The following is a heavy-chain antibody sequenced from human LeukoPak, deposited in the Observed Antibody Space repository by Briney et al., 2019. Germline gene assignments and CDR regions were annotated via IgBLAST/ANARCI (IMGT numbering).Heavy chain of an antibody. J-gene: IGHJ6*03. CDR2: IYTSGST. CDR1: GGSISSYY. CDR3: ARERYCTSTSCSKSYYYMDV. Sequence: PSETLSLTCTVSGGSISSYYWSWIRQPPGKGLEWIGYIYTSGSTNYNPSLKSRVTISVDTSKNQFSLKLSSVTAADTAVYYCARERYCTSTSCSKSYYYMDVWGKGITVTVSS. D-gene: IGHD2-2*01. V-gene: IGHV4-4*09.